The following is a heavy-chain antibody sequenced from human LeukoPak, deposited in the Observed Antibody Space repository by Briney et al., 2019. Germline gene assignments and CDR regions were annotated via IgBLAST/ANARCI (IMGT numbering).Heavy chain of an antibody. CDR3: ASELYDAFDI. Sequence: SETLSLTCAVYGGSFSGYYWSWIRQPPGKGLEWIGEINHSGSTNYNPSLKSRVTISVDTSKNQFSLKLSSVTAADTAVYYCASELYDAFDIWGQGTMVTVSS. CDR1: GGSFSGYY. V-gene: IGHV4-34*01. CDR2: INHSGST. J-gene: IGHJ3*02. D-gene: IGHD1-26*01.